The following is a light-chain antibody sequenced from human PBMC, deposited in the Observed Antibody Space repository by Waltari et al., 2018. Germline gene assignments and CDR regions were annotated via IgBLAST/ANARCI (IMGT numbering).Light chain of an antibody. Sequence: QSALTQPASVSGSPGQSITISCTGSSSDVGDYNYVSWYQQHPGKAPKLLIYEVSNRPSGVPNRFSGSKSGNTASLTISWLLAEDEADYYCISYSSSTTLGVFGGGTKLTVL. CDR1: SSDVGDYNY. V-gene: IGLV2-14*03. CDR3: ISYSSSTTLGV. J-gene: IGLJ2*01. CDR2: EVS.